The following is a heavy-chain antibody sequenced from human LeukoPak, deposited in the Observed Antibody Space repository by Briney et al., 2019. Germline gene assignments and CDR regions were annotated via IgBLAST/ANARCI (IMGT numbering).Heavy chain of an antibody. Sequence: PSETLSLTCTVSGASISIYFWSWIRQPAGRGLEWIGRIDTTGSSNSNPSLKSRITMSVDTSKNQLSLNLSSVTAADTAVYHCAREPGDYWGQGTLVTVSS. J-gene: IGHJ4*02. CDR1: GASISIYF. V-gene: IGHV4-4*07. CDR2: IDTTGSS. CDR3: AREPGDY.